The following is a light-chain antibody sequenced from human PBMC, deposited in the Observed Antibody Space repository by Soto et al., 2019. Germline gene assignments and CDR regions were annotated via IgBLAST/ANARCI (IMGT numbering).Light chain of an antibody. CDR1: SSNIGSNY. CDR3: GGWDDSLSGPV. Sequence: QSVLTQPPSASGTPGQRVNISCSGGSSNIGSNYVYWYRQFPGTAPKLLIQRNNQRPSGVPARFSGSKSGTSASLAISGLRSEDEADYYCGGWDDSLSGPVFGGGTKVTVL. J-gene: IGLJ2*01. V-gene: IGLV1-47*01. CDR2: RNN.